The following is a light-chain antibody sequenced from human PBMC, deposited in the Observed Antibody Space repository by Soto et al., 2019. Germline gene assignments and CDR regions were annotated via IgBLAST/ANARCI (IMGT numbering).Light chain of an antibody. J-gene: IGLJ7*01. V-gene: IGLV1-40*01. CDR2: GNS. CDR1: SSNIGAGYD. Sequence: QSVLTQTPSVSGAPGQRVTISCAGSSSNIGAGYDVNWYQQLPGTAPKLLIYGNSNRPSGFPDRFSGSKSGSSASLAINGLQSEDEADYYCQSHDSGLGGYVFGKGTQLTVL. CDR3: QSHDSGLGGYV.